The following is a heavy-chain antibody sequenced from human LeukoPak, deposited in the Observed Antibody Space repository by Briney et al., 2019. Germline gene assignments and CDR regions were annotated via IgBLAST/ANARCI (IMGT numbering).Heavy chain of an antibody. J-gene: IGHJ4*02. CDR3: GREVPGGTTSLDC. V-gene: IGHV3-7*04. D-gene: IGHD1-7*01. CDR2: IKEDGSDK. Sequence: GGSLRLSCAASGFTFSSYWMSWIRQAPGKGLEWVANIKEDGSDKNYVDSVRGRFTISRDNAKSALYLQMNSLRAEDTAVYYCGREVPGGTTSLDCWGQGTVVTVSP. CDR1: GFTFSSYW.